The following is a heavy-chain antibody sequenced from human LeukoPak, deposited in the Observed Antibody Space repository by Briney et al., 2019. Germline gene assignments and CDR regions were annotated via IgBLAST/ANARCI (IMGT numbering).Heavy chain of an antibody. D-gene: IGHD4-17*01. CDR1: GGSIDSSNYY. Sequence: SETLSLTCTVSGGSIDSSNYYWGWIRQPPGKGLEWIGSISYSGSSYYNPSLKSRVTISVDTSKNQFSLKVNSVTAADTAVYYCARHHPTVTPYYMDDWGKGTTVTIPS. CDR2: ISYSGSS. J-gene: IGHJ6*03. CDR3: ARHHPTVTPYYMDD. V-gene: IGHV4-39*01.